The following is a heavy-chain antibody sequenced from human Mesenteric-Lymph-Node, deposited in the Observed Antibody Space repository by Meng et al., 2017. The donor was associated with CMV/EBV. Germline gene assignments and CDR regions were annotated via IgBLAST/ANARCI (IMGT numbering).Heavy chain of an antibody. V-gene: IGHV4-39*07. J-gene: IGHJ4*02. CDR2: IYYSGST. Sequence: QPQLQESGPGLVKPSETLSLTCTVSGGSISSSSYYWGWIRQPPGKGLEWIGSIYYSGSTYYNPSLKSRVTISVDTSKNQFSLKLSSVTAADTAVYYCARDGDYYDSSGYNPFDYWGQGTLVTVSS. CDR3: ARDGDYYDSSGYNPFDY. CDR1: GGSISSSSYY. D-gene: IGHD3-22*01.